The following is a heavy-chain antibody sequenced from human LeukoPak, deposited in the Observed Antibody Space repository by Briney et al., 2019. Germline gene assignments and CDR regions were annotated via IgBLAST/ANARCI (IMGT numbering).Heavy chain of an antibody. J-gene: IGHJ6*02. CDR1: GFTFSSYG. D-gene: IGHD3-10*01. V-gene: IGHV3-33*01. Sequence: GGSLRLSCAASGFTFSSYGMHWVRQAPGKGLEWVAVIWYDGSNKYYADTVKGRFTISRDNSKNTLYLQMNSLRAEDTAVYYCARGKRITMVRGVSYSYGMDVWGQGTTVTVSS. CDR2: IWYDGSNK. CDR3: ARGKRITMVRGVSYSYGMDV.